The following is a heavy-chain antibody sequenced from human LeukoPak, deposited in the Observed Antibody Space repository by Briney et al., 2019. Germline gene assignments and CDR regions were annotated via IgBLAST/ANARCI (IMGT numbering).Heavy chain of an antibody. CDR1: GGSISSGGYS. CDR2: IYYSGST. J-gene: IGHJ5*02. D-gene: IGHD2-2*01. V-gene: IGHV4-31*03. CDR3: ARARRYCSSTSCYPTRFDP. Sequence: PSETLSLTCTVSGGSISSGGYSWSWIRQHPGKGLEWIGYIYYSGSTYYNPSLKSRVTISVDTSKNQFSLKLSSVTAADTAVYYCARARRYCSSTSCYPTRFDPWGQGTLVTVSS.